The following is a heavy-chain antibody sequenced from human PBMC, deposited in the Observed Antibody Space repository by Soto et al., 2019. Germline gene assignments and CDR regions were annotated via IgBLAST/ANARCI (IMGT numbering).Heavy chain of an antibody. J-gene: IGHJ6*03. Sequence: EVQLVESGGGLVQPGGSLRLSCAASGFTFSSYWMSWVRQAPGKVLEWGANIKHDGSEQYYVDSVKGRFTISRDNAKNSMYLQMNSLRAEDAAVYYCAGGMGQQLVRRGHYRDVWGKGTKVTVSS. D-gene: IGHD6-13*01. V-gene: IGHV3-7*04. CDR3: AGGMGQQLVRRGHYRDV. CDR2: IKHDGSEQ. CDR1: GFTFSSYW.